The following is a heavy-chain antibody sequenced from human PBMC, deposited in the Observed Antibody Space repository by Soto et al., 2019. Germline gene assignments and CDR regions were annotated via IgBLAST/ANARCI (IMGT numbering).Heavy chain of an antibody. CDR1: GFTFSSYW. V-gene: IGHV3-74*01. D-gene: IGHD6-6*01. Sequence: EVQLMESGGGLVQPGGSLRLSCAASGFTFSSYWMHWVRQAPGKGLVWVSRINSDGSSTTYADSVKGRFTISRDNAKTTLYLQMNSLRAEDTAVYYCVRGEGGSETYWGQGTLVTVSS. J-gene: IGHJ4*02. CDR3: VRGEGGSETY. CDR2: INSDGSST.